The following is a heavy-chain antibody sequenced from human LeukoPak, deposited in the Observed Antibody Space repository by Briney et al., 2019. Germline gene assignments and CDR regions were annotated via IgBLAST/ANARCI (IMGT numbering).Heavy chain of an antibody. V-gene: IGHV1-24*01. CDR2: FDPEDGET. D-gene: IGHD3-22*01. CDR1: GYTLTELS. Sequence: GASVKVSCKVSGYTLTELSMHWVRQAPGKGLEWMGGFDPEDGETIYAQKFQGRVTMTEDTSTDTAYMGLSSLRSEDTAVYYCATVSPHYYDSSGYYRFDYWGQGTLVTVSS. J-gene: IGHJ4*02. CDR3: ATVSPHYYDSSGYYRFDY.